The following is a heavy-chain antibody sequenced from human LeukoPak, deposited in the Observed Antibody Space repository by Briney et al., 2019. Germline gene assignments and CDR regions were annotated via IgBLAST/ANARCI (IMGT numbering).Heavy chain of an antibody. V-gene: IGHV3-48*04. D-gene: IGHD5-18*01. J-gene: IGHJ4*02. CDR2: ISSSSSTI. Sequence: GGSLRLSCAASGFTFSSYSMNWVRQAPGKGLEWVSYISSSSSTIYYADSVKGRFTISRDNAKNSLYLQMNSLRAEDTAVYYCATHGNGYSYGLDYWGQGTLVTVSS. CDR3: ATHGNGYSYGLDY. CDR1: GFTFSSYS.